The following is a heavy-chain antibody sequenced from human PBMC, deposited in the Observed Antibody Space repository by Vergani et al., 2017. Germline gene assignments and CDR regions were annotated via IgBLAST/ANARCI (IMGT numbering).Heavy chain of an antibody. D-gene: IGHD3-10*01. CDR2: INTKTGNP. V-gene: IGHV7-4-1*02. CDR1: GYTFTSYA. CDR3: AREDRPRGGRRGALDY. J-gene: IGHJ4*02. Sequence: QVKLVQSGSELKKPGASVKASCKASGYTFTSYAMNWVRQAPGQGLGWMGCINTKTGNPTYAQGFTGRFVFSLDTSVSTAYLQISSLKAEDTAVYYCAREDRPRGGRRGALDYWGQGTLVTVSS.